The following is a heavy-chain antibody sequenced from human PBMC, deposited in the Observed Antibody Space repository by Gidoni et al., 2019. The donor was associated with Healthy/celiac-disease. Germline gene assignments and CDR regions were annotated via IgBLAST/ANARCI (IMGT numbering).Heavy chain of an antibody. CDR1: GFSLSTSGVG. V-gene: IGHV2-5*02. CDR3: AHRPEISWNDVGLIGPFDY. D-gene: IGHD1-1*01. CDR2: IYWDDDK. Sequence: QITLKESGPTLVKPTQTLTLTCTFSGFSLSTSGVGVGWIRQPPGKALEWLALIYWDDDKRYSPSLKSRLTITKDTSKNQVVLTMTNMDPVDTATYYCAHRPEISWNDVGLIGPFDYWGQGTLVTVSS. J-gene: IGHJ4*02.